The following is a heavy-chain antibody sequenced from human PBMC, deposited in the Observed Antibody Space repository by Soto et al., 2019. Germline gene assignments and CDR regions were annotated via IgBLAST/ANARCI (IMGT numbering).Heavy chain of an antibody. J-gene: IGHJ6*02. CDR1: GGTFSSYG. D-gene: IGHD3-10*01. CDR3: ARGLAYYGSGSYYPRSYYYYSGMDV. V-gene: IGHV1-69*13. CDR2: SIPIFGTA. Sequence: SVKVSCKASGGTFSSYGISLLRQAPVQVLEWMGGSIPIFGTANSAQKFRGRVTITGDESTSTAYMELSSRRSEDTAVYYCARGLAYYGSGSYYPRSYYYYSGMDVWGQGTTVTVSS.